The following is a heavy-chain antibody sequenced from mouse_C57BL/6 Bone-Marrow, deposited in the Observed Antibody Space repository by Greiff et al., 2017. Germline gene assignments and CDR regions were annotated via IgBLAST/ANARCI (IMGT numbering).Heavy chain of an antibody. CDR3: ARGYYGSSPWFAY. CDR2: IHPNSGST. V-gene: IGHV1-64*01. D-gene: IGHD1-1*01. Sequence: QVQLQQPGAELVKPGASVKLSCKASGYTFTSYWMHWVKQRPGQGLEWIGMIHPNSGSTNYNEKFKSKATLTVDKSSSTAYMQIGSLTSEDSAVYYCARGYYGSSPWFAYWGQGTLGTVSA. CDR1: GYTFTSYW. J-gene: IGHJ3*01.